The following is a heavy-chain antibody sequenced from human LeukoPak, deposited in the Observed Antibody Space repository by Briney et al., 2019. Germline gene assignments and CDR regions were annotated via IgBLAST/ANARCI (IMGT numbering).Heavy chain of an antibody. D-gene: IGHD3-22*01. CDR2: INPEGSEK. CDR1: GLTFSSSW. J-gene: IGHJ5*02. Sequence: GGSLRLSCAVSGLTFSSSWMDWVRQAPGKGLEWVASINPEGSEKYSADSVKGRFTISRDNAKNSLYLQMNSLRAEDTAVYYCAHYYDSSGYFPWGQGTLVTVSS. CDR3: AHYYDSSGYFP. V-gene: IGHV3-7*03.